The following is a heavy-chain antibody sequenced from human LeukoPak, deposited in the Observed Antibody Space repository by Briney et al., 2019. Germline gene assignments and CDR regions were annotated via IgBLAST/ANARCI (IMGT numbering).Heavy chain of an antibody. D-gene: IGHD6-19*01. CDR2: IYYSGST. Sequence: SETLSLTCTVSGGSISSYYWSWIRQPPGKGLEWIGYIYYSGSTNYNPSLKSRVTISVDTSKNQFSLKLSSVTAADAAVYYCARDNIAVAGRVFDYWGQGTLVTVSS. CDR1: GGSISSYY. J-gene: IGHJ4*02. V-gene: IGHV4-59*01. CDR3: ARDNIAVAGRVFDY.